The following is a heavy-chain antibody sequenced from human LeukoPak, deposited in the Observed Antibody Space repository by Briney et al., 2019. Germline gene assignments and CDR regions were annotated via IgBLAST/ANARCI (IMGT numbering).Heavy chain of an antibody. CDR2: INHSGST. CDR3: ARGSRLVRGVHNWFDP. CDR1: GGSFSGYH. J-gene: IGHJ5*02. Sequence: PSETLSLTCAVYGGSFSGYHWSWIRQPPGKGLEWIGEINHSGSTNYNPSLKSRVTISVDTSKNQFSLKLSSVTAADTAVYYCARGSRLVRGVHNWFDPWGQGTLVTVSS. D-gene: IGHD3-10*01. V-gene: IGHV4-34*01.